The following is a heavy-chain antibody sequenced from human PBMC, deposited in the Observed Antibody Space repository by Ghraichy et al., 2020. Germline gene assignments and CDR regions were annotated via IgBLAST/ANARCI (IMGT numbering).Heavy chain of an antibody. CDR3: ARDHTENWYFDL. V-gene: IGHV3-21*01. CDR2: ISSSSSYI. J-gene: IGHJ2*01. CDR1: GFTFSSYS. D-gene: IGHD2-8*02. Sequence: GGSLRLSCAASGFTFSSYSMNWVRQAPGKGLEWVSSISSSSSYIYYADSVKGRFTISRDNAKNSLYLQMNSLRAEDTAVYYCARDHTENWYFDLWGRGTLVTVSS.